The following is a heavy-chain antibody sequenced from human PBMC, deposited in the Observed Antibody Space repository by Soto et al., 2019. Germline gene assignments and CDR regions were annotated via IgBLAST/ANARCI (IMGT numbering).Heavy chain of an antibody. CDR2: ISPYTGNT. J-gene: IGHJ6*02. CDR1: GYIFVNYG. CDR3: AMVDLYVTPTPQDV. Sequence: QVQLEQSGDEVKKPGASVKVSCKASGYIFVNYGIAWVRQAPGQGLEWLGWISPYTGNTYYATKVQGRRTLTTDTSTSTACRDRGSLTSADTAVYYWAMVDLYVTPTPQDVWGQGTTVTVSS. D-gene: IGHD3-16*01. V-gene: IGHV1-18*01.